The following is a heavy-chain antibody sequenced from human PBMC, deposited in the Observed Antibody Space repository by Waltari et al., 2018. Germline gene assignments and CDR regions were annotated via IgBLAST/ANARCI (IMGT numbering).Heavy chain of an antibody. Sequence: EVQLVESGGGLVQPGGSLRLSCAASGFTFSSYAMSWVRQAPGKGLEWVSAISGSGGSTYYADSVKGRFTISRDNSKNTLYLQMNSLRAEDTAVYYCAKDTPITMIVMVITAGGAFDIWGQGTMVTVSS. CDR2: ISGSGGST. J-gene: IGHJ3*02. CDR3: AKDTPITMIVMVITAGGAFDI. V-gene: IGHV3-23*04. CDR1: GFTFSSYA. D-gene: IGHD3-22*01.